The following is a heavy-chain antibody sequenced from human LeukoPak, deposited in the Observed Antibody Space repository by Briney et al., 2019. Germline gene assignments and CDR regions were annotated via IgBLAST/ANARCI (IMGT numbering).Heavy chain of an antibody. CDR3: AKGHTYFDY. Sequence: PGGSLRLSCAASGFTFSANAMSWVRQAPGKGLEWISAISGSDDSTYYADSVKGRFTISRDNSKNTLYLQMSSLRAEDTAVYFCAKGHTYFDYWGQGTLDTVSS. CDR2: ISGSDDST. D-gene: IGHD2-21*01. J-gene: IGHJ4*02. CDR1: GFTFSANA. V-gene: IGHV3-23*01.